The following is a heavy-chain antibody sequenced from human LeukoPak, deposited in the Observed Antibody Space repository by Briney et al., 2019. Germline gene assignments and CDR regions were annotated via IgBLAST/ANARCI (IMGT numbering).Heavy chain of an antibody. V-gene: IGHV4-39*01. CDR1: GGSISSSHKY. Sequence: PSETLSLTCSVSGGSISSSHKYWGWIRQPPGKGMEWIGSVDYRGNTYNNPSRKSRFTISVDTSKNQLSLNLSSVTAADTAVYHCARHERISSGGAFDICGQGTMVTASS. CDR3: ARHERISSGGAFDI. D-gene: IGHD6-19*01. CDR2: VDYRGNT. J-gene: IGHJ3*02.